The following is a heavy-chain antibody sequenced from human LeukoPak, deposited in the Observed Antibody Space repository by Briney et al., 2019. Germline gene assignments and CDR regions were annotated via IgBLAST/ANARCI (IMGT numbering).Heavy chain of an antibody. J-gene: IGHJ4*02. Sequence: ASVKVSCKASGYTFTGYYMHWVRQAPGQGLEWMGWISPNSGGTNYAQKFQGRVTMTRDTSISTAYMELSRLRSDDTAVYYCARGLAAAGYFDYWGQGTLVTVSS. CDR1: GYTFTGYY. CDR3: ARGLAAAGYFDY. CDR2: ISPNSGGT. D-gene: IGHD6-13*01. V-gene: IGHV1-2*02.